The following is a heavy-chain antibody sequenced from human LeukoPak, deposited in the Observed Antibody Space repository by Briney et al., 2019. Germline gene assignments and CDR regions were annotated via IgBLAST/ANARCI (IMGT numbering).Heavy chain of an antibody. CDR3: ARDPKYYYDSSGHFDY. CDR2: IYHSGST. V-gene: IGHV4-38-2*02. CDR1: GYSISSGYY. D-gene: IGHD3-22*01. Sequence: SETLSLTCTVSGYSISSGYYWGWIRQPPGKGLEWIGSIYHSGSTYYNPSHKSRVTISVDTSKNQFSLKLSSVTAADTAVYYCARDPKYYYDSSGHFDYWGQGTLVTVSS. J-gene: IGHJ4*02.